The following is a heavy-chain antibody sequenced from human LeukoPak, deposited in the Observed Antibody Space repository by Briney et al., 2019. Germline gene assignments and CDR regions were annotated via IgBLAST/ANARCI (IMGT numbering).Heavy chain of an antibody. CDR1: GFTFNTYA. Sequence: PGGTLRLSCALSGFTFNTYAMHWVRQPPGKGLVWVPRISPDGRTTAYPDSVKGRFTVSRHNAKNTLFLQMNSLRPEDTSLYYCVGGTSADYWGQGTLVTVSS. V-gene: IGHV3-74*01. D-gene: IGHD4-23*01. CDR3: VGGTSADY. CDR2: ISPDGRTT. J-gene: IGHJ4*02.